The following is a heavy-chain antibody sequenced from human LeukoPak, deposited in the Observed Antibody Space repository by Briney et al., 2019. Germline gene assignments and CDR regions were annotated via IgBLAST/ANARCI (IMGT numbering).Heavy chain of an antibody. V-gene: IGHV4-4*02. CDR2: IHRDGRT. J-gene: IGHJ4*02. CDR3: GKTDIYFNPIDY. D-gene: IGHD3-9*01. CDR1: GVSISSSEW. Sequence: SGTLSLTCAVSGVSISSSEWWILARQPPGQGLEWIGEIHRDGRTRYNPSLQTRVTMSIDYSKNQISLEVTSVTAADTAIYYCGKTDIYFNPIDYWGPGSLVTVSS.